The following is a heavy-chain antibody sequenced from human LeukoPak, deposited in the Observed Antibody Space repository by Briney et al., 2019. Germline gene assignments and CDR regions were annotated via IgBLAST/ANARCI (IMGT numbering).Heavy chain of an antibody. J-gene: IGHJ6*03. D-gene: IGHD2-2*01. CDR1: GGSISSSSYY. CDR2: IYYSGST. V-gene: IGHV4-39*07. CDR3: ARVKFNVVPAAIRRYYYYMDV. Sequence: PSETLSLTCTVSGGSISSSSYYWGWIRQPPGKGLEGIGRIYYSGSTYYNPSLKSRVTISVDTSTNQFSLKLSSVTAADTAVYYCARVKFNVVPAAIRRYYYYMDVWGKGTTVTISS.